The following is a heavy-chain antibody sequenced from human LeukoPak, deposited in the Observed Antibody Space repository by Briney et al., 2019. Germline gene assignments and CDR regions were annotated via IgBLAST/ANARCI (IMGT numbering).Heavy chain of an antibody. CDR2: IYYSGST. Sequence: SGTLSLTCAVAGGSISSSNWWSWVRQPPGKGLEWIGSIYYSGSTYYNPSLKSRVTISVDTSKNQFSLKLSSVTAADTAVYYCARFAYCGGHCWYYFDYWGQGSLVTVSS. D-gene: IGHD2-21*02. CDR3: ARFAYCGGHCWYYFDY. J-gene: IGHJ4*02. CDR1: GGSISSSNW. V-gene: IGHV4-4*02.